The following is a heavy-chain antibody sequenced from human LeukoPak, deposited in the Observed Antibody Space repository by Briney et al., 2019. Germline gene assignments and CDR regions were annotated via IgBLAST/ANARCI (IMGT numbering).Heavy chain of an antibody. D-gene: IGHD3-16*01. V-gene: IGHV3-15*01. CDR2: LKSKKAGGTT. CDR3: TTDDYYEKTPVDFDSFDI. Sequence: GRSLRLSCAASGFSFSQAWMSWVRQAPGKGLEWVGRLKSKKAGGTTDYAAPVKGRFTISRDDSKDTLYLQMNNLKTEDTAVYFCTTDDYYEKTPVDFDSFDIWGQGTMVTVSS. J-gene: IGHJ3*02. CDR1: GFSFSQAW.